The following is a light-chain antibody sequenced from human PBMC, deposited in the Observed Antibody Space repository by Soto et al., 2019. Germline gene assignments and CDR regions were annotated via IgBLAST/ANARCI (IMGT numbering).Light chain of an antibody. J-gene: IGKJ2*01. CDR1: QGIGVS. Sequence: DIVLTQSPDTLSVSQGERATLSCRASQGIGVSLAWYQHKPGQAPRLVIYRASNRAAGIPARFSGSGSGTDFTLTITSLXXXXXXXXXXXXXGSWPYTFGQGTNLEIK. CDR3: XXXGSWPYT. V-gene: IGKV3D-11*01. CDR2: RAS.